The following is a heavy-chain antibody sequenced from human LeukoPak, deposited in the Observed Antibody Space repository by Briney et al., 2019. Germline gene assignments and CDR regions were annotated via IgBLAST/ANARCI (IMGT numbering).Heavy chain of an antibody. D-gene: IGHD6-19*01. CDR1: GFTFSSYA. Sequence: PGGSLRLSCTASGFTFSSYAMSWVRQAPGGGLEWVSAINGNDGRTYYADSVKGRFTISRDNSKNTLYLQMNSLRPEDTAVYYCAKGYTSGWYGNWFDPWGQGTLVTVSS. CDR2: INGNDGRT. CDR3: AKGYTSGWYGNWFDP. V-gene: IGHV3-23*01. J-gene: IGHJ5*02.